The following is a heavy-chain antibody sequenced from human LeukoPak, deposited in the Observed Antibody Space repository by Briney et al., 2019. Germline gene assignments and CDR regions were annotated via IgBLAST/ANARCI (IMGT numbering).Heavy chain of an antibody. CDR2: IYWDDDK. V-gene: IGHV2-5*02. D-gene: IGHD3-10*01. CDR3: ANSIPMVRGVRVFDY. J-gene: IGHJ4*02. CDR1: GFSLSTSGVG. Sequence: SGPTLVNPTQTLTLTCTFSGFSLSTSGVGVGWSRQPPGKALEWLALIYWDDDKRYSPSLKSRLTITKDTFKNQVVLTMTNMEPVDTATYYCANSIPMVRGVRVFDYWGQGTLVTVSS.